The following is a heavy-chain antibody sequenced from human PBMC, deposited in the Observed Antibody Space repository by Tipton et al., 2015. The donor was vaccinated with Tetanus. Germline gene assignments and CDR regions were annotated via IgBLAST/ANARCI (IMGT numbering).Heavy chain of an antibody. CDR3: ARVGYYYYYMDV. V-gene: IGHV4-59*01. D-gene: IGHD3-22*01. CDR1: GGSISSYY. J-gene: IGHJ6*03. CDR2: IYYSGST. Sequence: TLSLTCTVSGGSISSYYWSWIRQPPGKGLEWIGYIYYSGSTNYNPSLKSRVTISLDTSKNQFSLKLSSVTAADTAVYYCARVGYYYYYMDVWGKGTTVTVSS.